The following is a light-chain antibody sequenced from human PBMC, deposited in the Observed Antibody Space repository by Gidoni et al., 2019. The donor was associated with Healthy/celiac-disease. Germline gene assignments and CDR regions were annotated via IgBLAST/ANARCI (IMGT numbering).Light chain of an antibody. CDR2: GAS. CDR3: QQYGSSPPIT. V-gene: IGKV3-20*01. Sequence: ELVLSHSPVTLSLSPGERATLTCRASQSVSSSSLAWYQQKPGQAPRLLIYGASSRATGIPDRFSGSRSGTDYTLTSSRLEPEDYAVYYCQQYGSSPPITFGRGTRLEIK. J-gene: IGKJ5*01. CDR1: QSVSSSS.